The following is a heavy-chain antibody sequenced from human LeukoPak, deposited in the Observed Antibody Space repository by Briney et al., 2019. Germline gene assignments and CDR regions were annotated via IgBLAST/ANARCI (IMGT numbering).Heavy chain of an antibody. D-gene: IGHD6-19*01. CDR3: ARDLSSRYSSYRADAFDT. CDR1: GFTFSDYW. J-gene: IGHJ3*02. Sequence: GGSLRLSCAASGFTFSDYWMTWVRQAPGKGLEWVANIKQDGSVKNYVDSVKGRFTISRDNAKNSLFLQMNSLRVEDTAVYYCARDLSSRYSSYRADAFDTWGQGTMVTVSS. V-gene: IGHV3-7*01. CDR2: IKQDGSVK.